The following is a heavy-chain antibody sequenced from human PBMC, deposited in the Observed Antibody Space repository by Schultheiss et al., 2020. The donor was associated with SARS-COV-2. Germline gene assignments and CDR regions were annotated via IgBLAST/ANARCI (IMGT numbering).Heavy chain of an antibody. V-gene: IGHV4-59*01. CDR2: IYYSGST. J-gene: IGHJ4*02. D-gene: IGHD6-19*01. CDR3: ARHRAVAGKCFDY. Sequence: SETLSLTCTVSGGSISSYYWSWIRQPPGKGLEWIGYIYYSGSTNYNPSLKSRVTISVDTSKNQFSLKLSSVTAADTAMYYCARHRAVAGKCFDYWGQGTLVTVSS. CDR1: GGSISSYY.